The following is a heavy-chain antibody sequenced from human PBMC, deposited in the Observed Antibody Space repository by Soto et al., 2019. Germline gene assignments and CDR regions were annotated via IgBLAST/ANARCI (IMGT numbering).Heavy chain of an antibody. CDR2: INPNSGGT. J-gene: IGHJ4*02. Sequence: ASVKVSCKASGYTFTGYYMHWVRQAPGQGLEWMGWINPNSGGTNYAQKLQGWVTMTRDTSISTAYMELSRLRSDDTAVYYCARVNYYDSSGYLNYFDYWGQGTLVTVTS. CDR3: ARVNYYDSSGYLNYFDY. V-gene: IGHV1-2*04. D-gene: IGHD3-22*01. CDR1: GYTFTGYY.